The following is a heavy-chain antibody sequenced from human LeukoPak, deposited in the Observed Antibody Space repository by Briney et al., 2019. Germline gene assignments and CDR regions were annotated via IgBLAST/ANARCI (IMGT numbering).Heavy chain of an antibody. V-gene: IGHV3-21*01. D-gene: IGHD3-9*01. Sequence: PGGSLRLSCAASGFTFSSYSMNWVRQAPGRGLEGVSSISSSSSYIYYADSVKGRFTISRDNAKNSLYLQMNSLRAEDTAVYYCARDLRGPYDILTGYLEYYYYGMDVWGKGTTVTVSS. J-gene: IGHJ6*04. CDR1: GFTFSSYS. CDR3: ARDLRGPYDILTGYLEYYYYGMDV. CDR2: ISSSSSYI.